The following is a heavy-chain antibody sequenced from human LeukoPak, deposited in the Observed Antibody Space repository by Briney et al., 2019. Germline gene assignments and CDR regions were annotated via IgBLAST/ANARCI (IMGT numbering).Heavy chain of an antibody. V-gene: IGHV3-9*01. Sequence: GGSLRLSCAASGFTFDDYGMHWVRQAPGKGLEWVSGISWNSGSIGYADSVKGRFTISRDNAKNSLYLQMNSLRPEDTALYYCAKGRRSRVSSSTDYWGQGTLVTASS. CDR3: AKGRRSRVSSSTDY. CDR2: ISWNSGSI. CDR1: GFTFDDYG. J-gene: IGHJ4*02. D-gene: IGHD6-6*01.